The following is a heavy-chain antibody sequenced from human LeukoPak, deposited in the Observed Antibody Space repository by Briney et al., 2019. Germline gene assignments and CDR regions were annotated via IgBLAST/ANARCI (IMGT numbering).Heavy chain of an antibody. Sequence: SETLSLTCTVSGGSISSGDYYWSWIRQPPGKGLEWIGYIYYSGSTYYNPSLKSRVTISVDTSKNQFSLKLSSVTAADTAVYYCARKQPHCSGGSCYARYYYMDVWGKGTTVTVSS. CDR2: IYYSGST. D-gene: IGHD2-15*01. V-gene: IGHV4-30-4*08. CDR3: ARKQPHCSGGSCYARYYYMDV. CDR1: GGSISSGDYY. J-gene: IGHJ6*03.